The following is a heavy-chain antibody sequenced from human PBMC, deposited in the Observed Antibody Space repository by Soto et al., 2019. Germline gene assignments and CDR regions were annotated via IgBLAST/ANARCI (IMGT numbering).Heavy chain of an antibody. Sequence: SETLSLTCTVSGGSISSSSYYWGWIRQPPGKGLEWIGSIYYSGSTYYNPSLKSRVTISVDTSKNQFSLKLSSVTAADTAVYYCASGQLYDFWSGYPPAGFDYWGQGTLVTVSS. D-gene: IGHD3-3*01. J-gene: IGHJ4*02. V-gene: IGHV4-39*01. CDR1: GGSISSSSYY. CDR3: ASGQLYDFWSGYPPAGFDY. CDR2: IYYSGST.